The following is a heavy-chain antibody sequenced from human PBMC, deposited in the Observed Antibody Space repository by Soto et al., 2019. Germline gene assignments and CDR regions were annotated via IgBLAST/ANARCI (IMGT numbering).Heavy chain of an antibody. Sequence: EVQLVESGGGLVQPGGSLRLSCAASGFTFNDYWMYWVRQAPGKGLVWVSRIRSKANNYATGYAASVKGRFTISRDDSKNTAYLQMNSLKSEDTAVYFCSRLVVWGQGSLVTVSS. CDR1: GFTFNDYW. CDR2: IRSKANNYAT. J-gene: IGHJ4*02. D-gene: IGHD2-15*01. V-gene: IGHV3-73*02. CDR3: SRLVV.